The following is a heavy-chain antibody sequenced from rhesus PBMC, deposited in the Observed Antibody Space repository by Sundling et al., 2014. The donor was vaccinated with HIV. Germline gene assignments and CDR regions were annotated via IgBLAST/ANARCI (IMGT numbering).Heavy chain of an antibody. J-gene: IGHJ4*01. V-gene: IGHV3-103*01. D-gene: IGHD5-12*01. CDR1: GFSFSSYG. CDR2: INSRGSST. Sequence: EVHLVETGGGLVQPGGSLKVSCAASGFSFSSYGMSWVRQAPGRGLEWVSAINSRGSSTYYADSVKGRFTISRDNSKNTLSLQMNSLRAEDTAVYYCAKAEVQLQFPYFDYWGQGVLVTVSS. CDR3: AKAEVQLQFPYFDY.